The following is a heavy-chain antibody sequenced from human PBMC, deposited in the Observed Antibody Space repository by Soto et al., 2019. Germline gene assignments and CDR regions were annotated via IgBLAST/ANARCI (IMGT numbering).Heavy chain of an antibody. CDR2: IHTSGST. J-gene: IGHJ4*02. CDR1: GGSISSYY. Sequence: PSETLSLTCSVSGGSISSYYWTWIRQPAGKGLEWIGRIHTSGSTNYNPSLKSRVTMSVDTSKKQFSLKVSSVTAADTAVYYCGRANDITPSEWGQGTLVTVSS. V-gene: IGHV4-4*07. CDR3: GRANDITPSE.